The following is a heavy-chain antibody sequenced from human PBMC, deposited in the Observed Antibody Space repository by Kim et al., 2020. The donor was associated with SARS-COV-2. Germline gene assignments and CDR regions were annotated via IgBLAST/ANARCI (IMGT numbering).Heavy chain of an antibody. V-gene: IGHV1-2*02. CDR2: INPNSGGT. J-gene: IGHJ6*02. CDR1: GYTFTGYY. D-gene: IGHD2-2*01. Sequence: ASVKVSCKASGYTFTGYYMHWVRQAPGQGLEWMGWINPNSGGTNYAQKFQGRVTMTRDTSISTAYMELSRLRSDDTAVYYCARAGYCSSTSCPGGYYYYYGMDVWGQGTTVTVSS. CDR3: ARAGYCSSTSCPGGYYYYYGMDV.